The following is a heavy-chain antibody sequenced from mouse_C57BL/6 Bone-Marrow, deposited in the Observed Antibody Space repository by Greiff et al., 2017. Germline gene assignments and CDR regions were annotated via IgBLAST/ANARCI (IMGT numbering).Heavy chain of an antibody. CDR1: GFTFSSYG. CDR2: ISSGGSYT. Sequence: EVKLVESGGDLVKPGGSLKLSCAASGFTFSSYGMSWVRQTPDKRLEWVATISSGGSYTYYPDSVKGRFTISRDNAKNTLYLQMSSLKSEDTAMYYCASDYYGSSYGWYFDVWGTGTTVTVSS. D-gene: IGHD1-1*01. J-gene: IGHJ1*03. V-gene: IGHV5-6*01. CDR3: ASDYYGSSYGWYFDV.